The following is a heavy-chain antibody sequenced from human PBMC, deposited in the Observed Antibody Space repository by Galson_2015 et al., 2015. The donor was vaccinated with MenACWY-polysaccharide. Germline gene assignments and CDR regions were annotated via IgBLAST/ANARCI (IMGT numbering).Heavy chain of an antibody. CDR3: VREHCDEVRCYGVPDDF. CDR1: GFIFSRYA. CDR2: IDGRGANT. Sequence: SLRLSCAASGFIFSRYAMDWVRQAPGKGLEWVSSIDGRGANTYYKDSVKGRFTISRDSSKNTLYLQLNSLRADDSAVYFCVREHCDEVRCYGVPDDFWGQGTLVTVSS. J-gene: IGHJ4*02. D-gene: IGHD3-16*01. V-gene: IGHV3-23*01.